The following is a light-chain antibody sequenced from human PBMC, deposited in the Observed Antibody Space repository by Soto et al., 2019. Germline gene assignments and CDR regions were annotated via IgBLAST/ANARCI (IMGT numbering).Light chain of an antibody. V-gene: IGKV1-5*03. CDR1: HHIDAW. Sequence: IQMTQSPSTLSASVGDRVTITCRASHHIDAWLAWYQQKPGKAPKVLIYKAAILESGVPSRFSGSGSGTEFTLTICSLQPDDSATYYCQQHSNYPLTFCGGTKVEIK. CDR3: QQHSNYPLT. J-gene: IGKJ4*01. CDR2: KAA.